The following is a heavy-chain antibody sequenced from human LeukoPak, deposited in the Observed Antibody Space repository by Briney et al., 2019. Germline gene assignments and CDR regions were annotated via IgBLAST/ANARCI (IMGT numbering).Heavy chain of an antibody. CDR3: ARVDIVVVPAAPKRLNWFDP. Sequence: GASVKVSCKASGYTFTGYYMHWVRQAPGQGLEWMGWINPNSGGTNYAQKFQGRVTMTRDTSISTAYMELSRLRSDDTAVYYCARVDIVVVPAAPKRLNWFDPWGQGTLVTVSS. V-gene: IGHV1-2*02. CDR1: GYTFTGYY. CDR2: INPNSGGT. J-gene: IGHJ5*02. D-gene: IGHD2-2*01.